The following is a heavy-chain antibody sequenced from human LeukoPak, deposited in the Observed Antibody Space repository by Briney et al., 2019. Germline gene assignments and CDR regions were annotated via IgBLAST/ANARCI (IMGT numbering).Heavy chain of an antibody. CDR3: ARVKTMIVVVTLFDY. J-gene: IGHJ4*02. CDR1: GYTFTGYY. CDR2: INPNSGGT. V-gene: IGHV1-2*02. Sequence: ASVKVSCKASGYTFTGYYVHWVRQAPGQGLEWMGWINPNSGGTNYAQKFQGRVTVTRDTSISTAFMEMTRLRSDDTAVYYCARVKTMIVVVTLFDYWGQGTLVTVSS. D-gene: IGHD3-22*01.